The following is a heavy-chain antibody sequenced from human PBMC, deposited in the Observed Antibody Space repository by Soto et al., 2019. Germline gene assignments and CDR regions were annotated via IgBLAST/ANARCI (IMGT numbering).Heavy chain of an antibody. CDR2: ISAYNANT. J-gene: IGHJ4*02. Sequence: QAQLVQSGAEVKKPGASVTVSCKASGYTFINYGISWVRQAPGQGLECMGWISAYNANTNYAQKFQGRLTMTTDTSTTTTYLELRSLRSDDTAVYYCARRARDGYNGVGDYWGQGTLVTVSS. CDR3: ARRARDGYNGVGDY. CDR1: GYTFINYG. D-gene: IGHD5-12*01. V-gene: IGHV1-18*01.